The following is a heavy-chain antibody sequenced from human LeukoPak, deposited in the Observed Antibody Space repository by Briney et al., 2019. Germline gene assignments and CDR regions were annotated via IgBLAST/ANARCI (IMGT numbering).Heavy chain of an antibody. J-gene: IGHJ4*02. V-gene: IGHV3-21*01. CDR2: IDYDSSHI. CDR1: GFTFSNSA. CDR3: ARDPLRYLRVGHYDY. D-gene: IGHD3-9*01. Sequence: PGGSLRLSCAASGFTFSNSAMNWVRQVPGKGLEWVSSIDYDSSHIYYAASVRGRFTISRDNARNSVYLQMNSLRVEDTAVYYCARDPLRYLRVGHYDYWGQGTLDAVSS.